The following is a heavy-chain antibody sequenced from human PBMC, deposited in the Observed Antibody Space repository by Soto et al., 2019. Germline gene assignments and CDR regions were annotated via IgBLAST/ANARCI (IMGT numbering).Heavy chain of an antibody. V-gene: IGHV3-23*01. D-gene: IGHD4-17*01. CDR3: AKEEDYGDYKTIDY. J-gene: IGHJ4*02. CDR1: GFTVSSNY. CDR2: IIGSGGGT. Sequence: GGSLRLSCAASGFTVSSNYMSWVRQAPGKGLEWVSAIIGSGGGTYYADSVKGRFAISRDNSKNTLYLQMNSLRVEDTAVYYCAKEEDYGDYKTIDYWGQGTLVTVSS.